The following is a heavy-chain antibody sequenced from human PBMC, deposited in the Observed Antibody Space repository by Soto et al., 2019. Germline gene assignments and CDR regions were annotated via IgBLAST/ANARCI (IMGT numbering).Heavy chain of an antibody. CDR1: GFTFSSYG. J-gene: IGHJ5*02. V-gene: IGHV3-30*18. D-gene: IGHD3-16*02. CDR2: ISYDGSNK. Sequence: QVQLVESGGGVVQRGRSLRVYCAASGFTFSSYGMHWVRQAPGKGLEWVAVISYDGSNKYYADSVKGGFTISRDNSKNTLYWQRNGLGAEDTAAFYCAKDGGGSYRYGQNWFDPWGQGTLVTVSS. CDR3: AKDGGGSYRYGQNWFDP.